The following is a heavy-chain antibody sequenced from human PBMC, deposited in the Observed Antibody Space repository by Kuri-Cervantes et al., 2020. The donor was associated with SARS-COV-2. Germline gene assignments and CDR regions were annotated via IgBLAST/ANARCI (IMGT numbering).Heavy chain of an antibody. CDR3: ARDYSSWYKGPFDY. Sequence: GGSLRLSCVASGFTFSSYGMHWVRQAPGKGLEWVAVIWYDGSNKYYADSVKGRFTISRDNSKNTLYLQMNSLRAEDTAVYYCARDYSSWYKGPFDYWGQGTLVTVSS. CDR1: GFTFSSYG. V-gene: IGHV3-33*08. CDR2: IWYDGSNK. D-gene: IGHD6-13*01. J-gene: IGHJ4*02.